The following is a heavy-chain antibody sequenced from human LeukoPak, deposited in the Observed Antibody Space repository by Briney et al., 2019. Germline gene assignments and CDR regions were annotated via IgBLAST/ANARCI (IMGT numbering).Heavy chain of an antibody. V-gene: IGHV3-30-3*01. Sequence: GGSLRLSCAASGFTFDDYAMHWVRQAPSKGLEWVAVISYDGSNKYYADSVKGRFTISRDNSKNTLYLQMNSLRAEDTAVYYCARERRRYWGQGTLVTVSS. J-gene: IGHJ4*02. CDR2: ISYDGSNK. CDR1: GFTFDDYA. CDR3: ARERRRY.